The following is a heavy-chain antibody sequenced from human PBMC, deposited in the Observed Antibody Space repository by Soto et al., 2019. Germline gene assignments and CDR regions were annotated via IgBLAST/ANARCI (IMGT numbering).Heavy chain of an antibody. J-gene: IGHJ6*02. CDR2: IYHSGST. CDR1: GYSISSGYY. Sequence: NPSETLSLTCAVSGYSISSGYYWGWIRQPPGKGLEWIGSIYHSGSTYYNPSLKSRVTISVDTSKNQFSLKLSSVTAADTAVYYCARDQETGDASLLAGWLVDYGMDVWGQGTTVTVSS. D-gene: IGHD7-27*01. CDR3: ARDQETGDASLLAGWLVDYGMDV. V-gene: IGHV4-38-2*02.